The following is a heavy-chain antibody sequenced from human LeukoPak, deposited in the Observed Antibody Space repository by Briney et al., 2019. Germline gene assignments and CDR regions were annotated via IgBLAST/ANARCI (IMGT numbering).Heavy chain of an antibody. CDR1: GDSVSSNSAA. D-gene: IGHD6-13*01. CDR3: ARGVSSSWSDNYYYYYYMDV. CDR2: TYYRSKWYN. J-gene: IGHJ6*03. V-gene: IGHV6-1*01. Sequence: SQTLSLTCAISGDSVSSNSAAWNWIRQSPSRGLEWLGRTYYRSKWYNDYAVSVKSRITINPDTSKNQSSLQLNSVTPEDTAVYYCARGVSSSWSDNYYYYYYMDVWGKGTTVTVSS.